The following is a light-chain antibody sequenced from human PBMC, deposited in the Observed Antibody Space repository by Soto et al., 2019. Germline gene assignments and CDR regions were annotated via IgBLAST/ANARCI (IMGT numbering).Light chain of an antibody. CDR1: QSVSTY. V-gene: IGKV3-11*01. J-gene: IGKJ1*01. CDR2: DAS. Sequence: EIVLTQSPFTLSLSPGERATLSCRASQSVSTYLAWYQQKPGQAPRLLIYDASNRATGIPARFSGSGSGTDFTLTISSLEPEDFAVYYCQQYDNWFWTFGQGTKVDIK. CDR3: QQYDNWFWT.